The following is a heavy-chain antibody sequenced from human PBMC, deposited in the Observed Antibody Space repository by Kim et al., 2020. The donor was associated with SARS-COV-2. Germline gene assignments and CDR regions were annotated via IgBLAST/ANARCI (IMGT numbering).Heavy chain of an antibody. J-gene: IGHJ3*02. CDR1: GGSISSGGYY. D-gene: IGHD3-3*01. CDR3: ARVRGTTIFGVVIVDAFDI. Sequence: SETLSLTCTVSGGSISSGGYYWSWIRQHPGKGLEWIGYIYYSGSTYYNPSLKSRITISVDTSKNQFSLKLSSVTAADTAVYYCARVRGTTIFGVVIVDAFDIWGQGTMVTVSS. CDR2: IYYSGST. V-gene: IGHV4-31*03.